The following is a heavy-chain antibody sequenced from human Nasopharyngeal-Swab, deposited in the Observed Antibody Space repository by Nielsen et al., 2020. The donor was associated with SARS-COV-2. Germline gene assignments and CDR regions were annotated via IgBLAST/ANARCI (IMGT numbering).Heavy chain of an antibody. CDR1: GFSFSTYI. Sequence: GESLKISCAASGFSFSTYIMNWVRQAPGKGLEWLSSISSDSGAKYHADSVKGRFTISRDNAKNLLYLEMNSLRAEDTAVYYCLRGDRRDYWGPGTLVSVSS. CDR2: ISSDSGAK. D-gene: IGHD3-22*01. CDR3: LRGDRRDY. V-gene: IGHV3-21*01. J-gene: IGHJ4*02.